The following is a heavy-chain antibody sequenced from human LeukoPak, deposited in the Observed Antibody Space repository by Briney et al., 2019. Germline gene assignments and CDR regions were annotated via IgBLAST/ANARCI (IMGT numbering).Heavy chain of an antibody. Sequence: GGSLRLSCEASGFSFSKYAVHWLRQSPDKGLEWVALVSHDGSKKDYVDSVRGRFTISRDNSKNTLFLQMSSLRAEDTAVYYCVRGDGVWFGDFSPFFDLWGQGTLVIVSS. D-gene: IGHD3-10*01. J-gene: IGHJ3*01. CDR2: VSHDGSKK. V-gene: IGHV3-30*03. CDR1: GFSFSKYA. CDR3: VRGDGVWFGDFSPFFDL.